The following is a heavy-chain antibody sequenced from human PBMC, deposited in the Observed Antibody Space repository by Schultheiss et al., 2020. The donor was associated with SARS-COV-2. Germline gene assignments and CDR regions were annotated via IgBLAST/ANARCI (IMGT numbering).Heavy chain of an antibody. CDR2: IYSCGST. Sequence: GGSLRLSCAASGFTFRNYAMSWVRQAPGKGLEWVSVIYSCGSTYYADSVKGRFTISRDNSKNTLYLQMNSLRAEDTAVYYCAKVGVCSSTSCYFGNFNYWGQGTLVTVSS. J-gene: IGHJ4*02. CDR3: AKVGVCSSTSCYFGNFNY. CDR1: GFTFRNYA. V-gene: IGHV3-53*01. D-gene: IGHD2-2*01.